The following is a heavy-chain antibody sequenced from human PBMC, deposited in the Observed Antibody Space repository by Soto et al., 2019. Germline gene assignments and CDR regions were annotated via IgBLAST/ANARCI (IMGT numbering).Heavy chain of an antibody. D-gene: IGHD4-17*01. CDR1: GFTFSSYG. Sequence: PGGSLRLSCAASGFTFSSYGMHWVRQAPGKGLEWVAVISYDGSNKYYADSVKGRFTISRDNSKNTLYLQMNSLRAEDTAVYYCAKAATVVTPGMDVWGQGTTVTSP. CDR2: ISYDGSNK. CDR3: AKAATVVTPGMDV. J-gene: IGHJ6*02. V-gene: IGHV3-30*18.